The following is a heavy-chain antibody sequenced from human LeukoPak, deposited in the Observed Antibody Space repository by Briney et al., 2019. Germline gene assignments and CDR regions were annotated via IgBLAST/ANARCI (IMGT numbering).Heavy chain of an antibody. CDR3: ARETHFWREHNSRRLNWLDP. CDR2: IYPGGNT. V-gene: IGHV4-4*07. J-gene: IGHJ5*02. D-gene: IGHD3-3*02. CDR1: GGSISSYY. Sequence: SETLSLTCTVSGGSISSYYLSWIRQPAGKGLEWIGRIYPGGNTYKPSLKSRVTMSIDTSKNQLSLKLSSVTAADTAVYFCARETHFWREHNSRRLNWLDPWGQGTLVTVSS.